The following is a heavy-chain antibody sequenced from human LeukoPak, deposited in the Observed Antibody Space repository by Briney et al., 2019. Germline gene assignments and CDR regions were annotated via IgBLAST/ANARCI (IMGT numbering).Heavy chain of an antibody. CDR1: GGAFSGYY. CDR3: ARVGMAGTNYYYGIDV. CDR2: INHSGST. J-gene: IGHJ6*02. V-gene: IGHV4-34*01. D-gene: IGHD4-17*01. Sequence: SETLSLTCAVYGGAFSGYYWSWIRQPPGKGLEWIGEINHSGSTNYNPSLKSRVIISVDTSKNQFSLKLSSVTAADTAVYYCARVGMAGTNYYYGIDVWGQGTTVTVSS.